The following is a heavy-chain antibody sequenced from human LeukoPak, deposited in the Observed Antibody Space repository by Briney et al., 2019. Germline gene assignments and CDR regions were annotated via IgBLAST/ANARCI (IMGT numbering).Heavy chain of an antibody. V-gene: IGHV4-59*08. CDR1: GGSISSYY. CDR3: ARHLESSFYESGSLGV. J-gene: IGHJ6*02. D-gene: IGHD3-10*01. CDR2: LYYSGTT. Sequence: SGPTLVKPSETLSLTCTVSGGSISSYYWSWIRQPPGKGLEWIAWLYYSGTTAYNPSLKSRVTISIDTSKNQFSLKLSSVTAADTAVYYCARHLESSFYESGSLGVWGQGTTVTVSS.